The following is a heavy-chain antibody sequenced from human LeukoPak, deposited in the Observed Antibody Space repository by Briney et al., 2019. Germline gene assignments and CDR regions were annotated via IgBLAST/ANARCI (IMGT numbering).Heavy chain of an antibody. Sequence: SETLSLTCTVSGGSISSYYWSWIRQPPGKGPEWIGYIYYSGSTNYNPSLKSRVTISVDTSKNQFSLKMRFVTAADTAVYYCAKDLNYYASGNLFDYWGQGTLVTVSS. CDR1: GGSISSYY. V-gene: IGHV4-59*12. CDR3: AKDLNYYASGNLFDY. D-gene: IGHD3-10*01. J-gene: IGHJ4*02. CDR2: IYYSGST.